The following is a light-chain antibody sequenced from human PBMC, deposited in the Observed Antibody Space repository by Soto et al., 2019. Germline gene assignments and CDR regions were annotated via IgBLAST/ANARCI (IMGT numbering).Light chain of an antibody. J-gene: IGKJ4*01. V-gene: IGKV1-5*03. Sequence: DIPMTQSPSTLSSSVGDRVTITCRASQSISSRLAWYQQKPGKAPKLLIYKASSLQSGVPSRFSGSGSGTEFTLTISSLQPDDFATYYCQQYKSYSLTFGGGTKVDIK. CDR3: QQYKSYSLT. CDR2: KAS. CDR1: QSISSR.